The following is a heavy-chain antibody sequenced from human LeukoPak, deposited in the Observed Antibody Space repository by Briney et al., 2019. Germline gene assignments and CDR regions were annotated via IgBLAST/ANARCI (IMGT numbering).Heavy chain of an antibody. J-gene: IGHJ5*02. CDR2: SSTTGNT. V-gene: IGHV4-4*07. D-gene: IGHD3-22*01. Sequence: PSETLCLTCTVSGGSISSYYWSWIRQPAGKGLEWIGRSSTTGNTNYNPSLKSRVTMSVDTSKNQFSLRLTSVTAADTAVYYCVRGIYYDSGRNCFDPWGQGTLVTVSS. CDR3: VRGIYYDSGRNCFDP. CDR1: GGSISSYY.